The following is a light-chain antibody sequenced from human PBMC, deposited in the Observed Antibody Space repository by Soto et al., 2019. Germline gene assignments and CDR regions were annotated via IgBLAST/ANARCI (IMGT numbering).Light chain of an antibody. Sequence: DIVMTQSPVSLAAPPCATSTINCMSSQSVLYISNNKNSVAWYQQKPGQHHQFLIYWEYTRESGVNARFSGSESGTDFTLTIRSLQAEDVAVYYCKQYYTTRWTLGTGKQVDIK. V-gene: IGKV4-1*01. CDR2: WEY. CDR3: KQYYTTRWT. CDR1: QSVLYISNNKNS. J-gene: IGKJ1*01.